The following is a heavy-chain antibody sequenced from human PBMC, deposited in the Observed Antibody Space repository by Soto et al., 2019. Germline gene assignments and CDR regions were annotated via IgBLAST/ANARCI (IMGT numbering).Heavy chain of an antibody. CDR1: GFTFSSYS. J-gene: IGHJ4*02. CDR2: FRSGGDDDTT. V-gene: IGHV3-23*01. Sequence: EVQLLESGGGLVQPGGSLRLSCAASGFTFSSYSMSWVRQAPGKGLEWVSGFRSGGDDDTTYYADSVRGRFTIPRDNSKNTLFLQMNSLRAEDTAIYYCAKKVNSGSGSQFFDYWGQGTLVTVSS. D-gene: IGHD3-10*01. CDR3: AKKVNSGSGSQFFDY.